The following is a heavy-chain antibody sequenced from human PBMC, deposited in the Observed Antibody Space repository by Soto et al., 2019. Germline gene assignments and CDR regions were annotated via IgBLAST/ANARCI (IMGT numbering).Heavy chain of an antibody. CDR3: AKDWGIAAAASYYFDY. J-gene: IGHJ4*02. CDR2: ISGSGGST. D-gene: IGHD6-13*01. CDR1: GFTFSSYA. V-gene: IGHV3-23*01. Sequence: GGSLRLSCAASGFTFSSYAMSWVRQAPGKGLEWVSAISGSGGSTYYADSVKGRFTISRDNSKNTLYLQMNSLRAEDTAVYYCAKDWGIAAAASYYFDYWGQGTLVTVSS.